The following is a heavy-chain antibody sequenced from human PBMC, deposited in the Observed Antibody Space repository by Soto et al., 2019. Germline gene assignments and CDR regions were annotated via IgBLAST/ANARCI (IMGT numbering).Heavy chain of an antibody. CDR3: AGGLRPVGAATFGWFDP. CDR2: IYYSGST. CDR1: GGSISSYY. D-gene: IGHD1-26*01. J-gene: IGHJ5*02. V-gene: IGHV4-59*01. Sequence: SETLSLTCTVSGGSISSYYWSWIRQPPGKGLEWIGYIYYSGSTNYNPSLKSRVTISVDTSKNQFSLKLSSVTAADTAVYYCAGGLRPVGAATFGWFDPWGKGTLVTVSS.